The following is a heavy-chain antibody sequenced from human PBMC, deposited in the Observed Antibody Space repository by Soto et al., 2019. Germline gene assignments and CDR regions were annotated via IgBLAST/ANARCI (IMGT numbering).Heavy chain of an antibody. CDR1: GGTFSSYA. Sequence: GASVKISCKASGGTFSSYAISWVRQAPGQGLEWMGGIIPIFGTANYAQKFQGRVTITADESTSTAYMELSSLRPEDTAVYYCAGWGDYYDSSGYYYGAGVDVWGQGTTVTVSS. J-gene: IGHJ6*02. CDR2: IIPIFGTA. V-gene: IGHV1-69*13. D-gene: IGHD3-22*01. CDR3: AGWGDYYDSSGYYYGAGVDV.